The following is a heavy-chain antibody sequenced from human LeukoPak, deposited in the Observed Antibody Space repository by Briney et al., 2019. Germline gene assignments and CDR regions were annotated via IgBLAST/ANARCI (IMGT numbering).Heavy chain of an antibody. CDR2: ISYDGNNK. Sequence: PGGSLRLSCAASGFTFSNYAMHWVRQAPGKGLEWVAVISYDGNNKYYADSVKGRFTISRDNSKNTLYLQMNSLRADDTAVYYCARVGFMAAGGTGVGCFEYWGQGTLVTGSS. CDR3: ARVGFMAAGGTGVGCFEY. CDR1: GFTFSNYA. V-gene: IGHV3-30*04. J-gene: IGHJ4*02. D-gene: IGHD6-13*01.